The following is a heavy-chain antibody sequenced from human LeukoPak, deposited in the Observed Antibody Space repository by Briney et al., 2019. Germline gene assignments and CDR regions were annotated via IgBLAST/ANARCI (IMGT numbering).Heavy chain of an antibody. CDR1: GGSISSYY. D-gene: IGHD3-3*01. Sequence: SETLSLTCTVSGGSISSYYWSWIRQPPGKGLEWIGYNYYSGSTNYNPSLKSRVTISVDTSKNQFSLKLSSVTAADTAVYYCARELEYDFWSGRRWFDPWGQGTLVTVSS. V-gene: IGHV4-59*01. J-gene: IGHJ5*02. CDR3: ARELEYDFWSGRRWFDP. CDR2: NYYSGST.